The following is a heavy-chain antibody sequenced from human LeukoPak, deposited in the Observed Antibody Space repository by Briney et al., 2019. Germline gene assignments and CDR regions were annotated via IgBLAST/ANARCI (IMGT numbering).Heavy chain of an antibody. D-gene: IGHD6-13*01. J-gene: IGHJ4*02. V-gene: IGHV4-4*07. Sequence: SETLSLTCTVSGGFISNNYWSWIRQPAGKGLEWIGLIYTSGSTNYSPSLKSRVTMSVDTSRNKFSLKLNSVTAADPAVYYCARGTVAGLDYWGQGTLVTVS. CDR3: ARGTVAGLDY. CDR2: IYTSGST. CDR1: GGFISNNY.